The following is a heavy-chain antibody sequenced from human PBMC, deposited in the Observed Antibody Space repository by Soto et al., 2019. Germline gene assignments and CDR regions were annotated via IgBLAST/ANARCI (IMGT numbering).Heavy chain of an antibody. CDR1: GYTFTNYY. D-gene: IGHD4-4*01. CDR2: INPTGGST. J-gene: IGHJ6*02. Sequence: ASVKVSCKASGYTFTNYYIHWVRQAPGQGLEWMGIINPTGGSTNYAQKFQGRVTITADESTSTAYMELSSLRSEDTAVYYCAIYPNTVSSHRPYYYGMAVSGQGTSVTVSS. V-gene: IGHV1-46*01. CDR3: AIYPNTVSSHRPYYYGMAV.